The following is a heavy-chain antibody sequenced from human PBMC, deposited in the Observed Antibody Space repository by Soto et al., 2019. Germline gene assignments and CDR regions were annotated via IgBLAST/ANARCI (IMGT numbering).Heavy chain of an antibody. D-gene: IGHD6-13*01. V-gene: IGHV3-30-3*01. CDR2: ISYDGSNK. CDR3: ARDRGASSSWFTEFDY. CDR1: GFTFSSYA. J-gene: IGHJ4*02. Sequence: GGSLRLSCAASGFTFSSYAMHWVRQAPGKGLEWVAVISYDGSNKYYADSVKGRFTISRDNSKNTLYLQMNSLRAEDTAVYYCARDRGASSSWFTEFDYWGQGTLVTVSS.